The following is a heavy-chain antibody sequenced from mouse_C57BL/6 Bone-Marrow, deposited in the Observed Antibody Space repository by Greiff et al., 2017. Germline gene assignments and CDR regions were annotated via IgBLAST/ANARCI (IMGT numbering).Heavy chain of an antibody. CDR2: ISNLAYSI. J-gene: IGHJ1*03. Sequence: EVMLVESGGGLVQPGGSLKLSCAASGFTFSDYGMAWVRQAPRKGPEWVAFISNLAYSIYYADTVTGRFTLSRENAKNTLYLEMSSLRSEDTAMYYCARRYGTPDWYFDVWGTGTTVTVSS. CDR3: ARRYGTPDWYFDV. D-gene: IGHD1-1*01. V-gene: IGHV5-15*01. CDR1: GFTFSDYG.